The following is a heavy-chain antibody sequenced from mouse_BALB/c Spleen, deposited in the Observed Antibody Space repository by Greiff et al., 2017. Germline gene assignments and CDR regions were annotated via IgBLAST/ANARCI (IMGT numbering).Heavy chain of an antibody. CDR1: GFTFSSYG. V-gene: IGHV5-6-3*01. J-gene: IGHJ2*01. Sequence: EVKVEESGGGLVQPGGSLKLSCAASGFTFSSYGMSWVRQTPDKRLELVATINSNGGSTYYPDSVKGRFTISRDNAKNTLYLQMSSLKSEDTAMYYCARDNWDFDYWGQGTTLTVSS. D-gene: IGHD4-1*01. CDR3: ARDNWDFDY. CDR2: INSNGGST.